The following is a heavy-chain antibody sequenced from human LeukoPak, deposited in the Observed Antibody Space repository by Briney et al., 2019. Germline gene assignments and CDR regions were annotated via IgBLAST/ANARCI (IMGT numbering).Heavy chain of an antibody. Sequence: GESLKISCKGSGYSFTSNWIGWVRQMPGKGLEWMGIIYPGDSDTRYSLSFQGQISISADKSISTAYLQWNSLKASDTAMYYCARHANYFDSSGSYAYWGQGTLVTVSS. V-gene: IGHV5-51*01. CDR3: ARHANYFDSSGSYAY. J-gene: IGHJ4*02. D-gene: IGHD3-22*01. CDR1: GYSFTSNW. CDR2: IYPGDSDT.